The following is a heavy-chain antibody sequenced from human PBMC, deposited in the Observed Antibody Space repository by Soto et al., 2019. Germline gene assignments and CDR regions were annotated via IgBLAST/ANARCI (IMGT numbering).Heavy chain of an antibody. V-gene: IGHV1-69*01. CDR1: GGTFSSYA. J-gene: IGHJ5*02. D-gene: IGHD3-10*01. CDR3: ARGGRGTMVRGVIIKSWFDP. Sequence: QVQLVQSGAEVKKPGSSVKVSCKASGGTFSSYAISWVRQAPGQGLEWMGGIIPIFGTANYAQKFQGRVTITADESTSTAYMELVSLRSEDTAVYYCARGGRGTMVRGVIIKSWFDPWGQGTLVTVSS. CDR2: IIPIFGTA.